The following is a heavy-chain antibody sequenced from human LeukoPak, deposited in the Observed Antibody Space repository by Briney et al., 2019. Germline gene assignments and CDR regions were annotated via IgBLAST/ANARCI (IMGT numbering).Heavy chain of an antibody. CDR1: GFTFSSYA. CDR2: ISGSGGNT. Sequence: GGSLRLSCAASGFTFSSYAMSWVRQAPGKGLEWVSAISGSGGNTYYADSVKGRFTISRDNSKNTLYLQMNSLRAEDTAVYYCATYYDFWSGYWFHYWGQGTLVTVSS. V-gene: IGHV3-23*01. J-gene: IGHJ4*02. CDR3: ATYYDFWSGYWFHY. D-gene: IGHD3-3*01.